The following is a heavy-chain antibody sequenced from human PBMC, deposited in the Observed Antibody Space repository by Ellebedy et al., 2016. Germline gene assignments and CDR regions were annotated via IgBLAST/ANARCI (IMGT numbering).Heavy chain of an antibody. CDR1: GFTFSSYA. CDR2: ISSNGGST. D-gene: IGHD2-15*01. J-gene: IGHJ6*02. CDR3: ARAQGYCSGGSCYSVARYYGMDV. V-gene: IGHV3-64*04. Sequence: GGSLRLSCAASGFTFSSYAMHWVRQAPGKGLEYVSAISSNGGSTYYADSVKGRFTISRDNSKNTLYLQMNSLRAEDTAVYYCARAQGYCSGGSCYSVARYYGMDVWGQGTTVTVSS.